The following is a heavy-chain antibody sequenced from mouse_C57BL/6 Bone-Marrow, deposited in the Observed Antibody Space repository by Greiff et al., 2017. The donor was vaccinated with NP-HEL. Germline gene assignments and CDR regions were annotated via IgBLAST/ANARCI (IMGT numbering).Heavy chain of an antibody. D-gene: IGHD2-4*01. J-gene: IGHJ3*01. CDR1: GYAFSSSW. CDR2: IYPGDGDT. V-gene: IGHV1-80*01. CDR3: ARLYDYDGAY. Sequence: QVQLQQSGAELVKPGASVKISCKASGYAFSSSWMNWVKQRPGKGLEWIGQIYPGDGDTNYHGKFKGKATLTADKSSSTAYMLLSSLTTEDAAVYVCARLYDYDGAYWGQGTLVTVAA.